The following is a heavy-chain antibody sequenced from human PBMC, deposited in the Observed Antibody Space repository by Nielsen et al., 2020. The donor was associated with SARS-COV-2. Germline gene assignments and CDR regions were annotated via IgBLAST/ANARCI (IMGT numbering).Heavy chain of an antibody. J-gene: IGHJ1*01. CDR1: GFTFGSYS. D-gene: IGHD2-2*01. Sequence: GESLKISCAASGFTFGSYSMNWVRQAPGKGLEWVSSISSSSSYIYYADSVKGRFTISRDNAKNSLYLQMNSLRAEDTAVYYCARDSTRGKQNFQHWGQGTLVTVSS. V-gene: IGHV3-21*01. CDR2: ISSSSSYI. CDR3: ARDSTRGKQNFQH.